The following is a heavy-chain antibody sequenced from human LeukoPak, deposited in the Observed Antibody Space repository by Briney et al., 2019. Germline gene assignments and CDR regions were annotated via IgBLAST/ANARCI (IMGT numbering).Heavy chain of an antibody. D-gene: IGHD1-26*01. Sequence: GASVKVSCKASGYRFNSYYMHWVRQAPGQGLEWMGIIDPSGGSTSYAQKFQGRVTMTRDTSTSTVYMELNSLISEDTAVYYCATEGVGSTSSSSPDYWGQGTLVTVSS. CDR3: ATEGVGSTSSSSPDY. J-gene: IGHJ4*02. CDR2: IDPSGGST. CDR1: GYRFNSYY. V-gene: IGHV1-46*02.